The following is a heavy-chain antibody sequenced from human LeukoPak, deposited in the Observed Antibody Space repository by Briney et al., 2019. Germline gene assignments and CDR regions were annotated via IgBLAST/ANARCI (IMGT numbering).Heavy chain of an antibody. CDR1: GYIFCIYG. Sequence: ASVKVSSKTSGYIFCIYGISWVRQAPGQGLEWMGWISGHNGNTNYAQKLQDRVTMTTDTSTNTAYPELRSLRSDDTAVYYCARDRNMYGIVKMFDNWGQGTLVTVSS. CDR2: ISGHNGNT. D-gene: IGHD1-26*01. J-gene: IGHJ4*02. CDR3: ARDRNMYGIVKMFDN. V-gene: IGHV1-18*01.